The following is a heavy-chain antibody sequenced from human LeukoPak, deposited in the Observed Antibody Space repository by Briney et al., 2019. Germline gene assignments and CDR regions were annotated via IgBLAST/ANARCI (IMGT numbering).Heavy chain of an antibody. CDR3: ARDKAQSYDSSEESAFDI. Sequence: SQTLSLTCPVSGGSISSGGYYWSWIRQHPGKGLEWIGYIYYSGSTYYNPSLKSRVTISVDTSKSQFSLKLSSVTAADTAVYYCARDKAQSYDSSEESAFDIWGQGTMVTVSS. D-gene: IGHD3-22*01. J-gene: IGHJ3*02. CDR2: IYYSGST. V-gene: IGHV4-31*03. CDR1: GGSISSGGYY.